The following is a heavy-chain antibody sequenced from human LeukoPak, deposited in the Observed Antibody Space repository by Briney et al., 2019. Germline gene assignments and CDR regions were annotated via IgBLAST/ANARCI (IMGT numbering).Heavy chain of an antibody. V-gene: IGHV3-23*01. CDR1: GFTFSNYA. J-gene: IGHJ4*02. CDR3: AKWGDYDVLTGYYVPDY. D-gene: IGHD3-9*01. Sequence: GGSLRLSCAASGFTFSNYAMSWVRQAPGEGLEWVSAILGSGGSTYYADSVKGRFSVSRDNSKSTLYLQMNSLRAEDTALYYCAKWGDYDVLTGYYVPDYWGQGTLVTVSS. CDR2: ILGSGGST.